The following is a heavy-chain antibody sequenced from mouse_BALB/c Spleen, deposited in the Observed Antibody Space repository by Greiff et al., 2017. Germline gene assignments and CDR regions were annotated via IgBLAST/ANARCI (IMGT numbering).Heavy chain of an antibody. CDR2: ISYSGST. V-gene: IGHV3-2*02. CDR3: ARGGFYAMDY. CDR1: GYSITSDYA. D-gene: IGHD3-1*01. J-gene: IGHJ4*01. Sequence: DVHLVESGPGLVKPSQSLSLTCTVTGYSITSDYAWNWIRQFPGNKLEWMGYISYSGSTSYNPSLKSRISITRDTSKNQFFLQLNSVTTEDTATYYCARGGFYAMDYWGQGTSVTVSS.